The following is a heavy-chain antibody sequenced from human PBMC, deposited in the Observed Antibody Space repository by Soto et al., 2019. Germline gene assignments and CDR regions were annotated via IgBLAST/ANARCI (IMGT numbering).Heavy chain of an antibody. V-gene: IGHV4-59*01. D-gene: IGHD1-26*01. CDR1: GGSISSYY. CDR2: IYYSGST. J-gene: IGHJ5*02. CDR3: ARVCKTKGGLPNWFDP. Sequence: PSETLSLTCPVSGGSISSYYWSWIRQPPGKGLEWIGYIYYSGSTNYNPSLKSRVTISVDTSKNQFSLKLSSVTAADTAVYYCARVCKTKGGLPNWFDPWGQGTLVTVSS.